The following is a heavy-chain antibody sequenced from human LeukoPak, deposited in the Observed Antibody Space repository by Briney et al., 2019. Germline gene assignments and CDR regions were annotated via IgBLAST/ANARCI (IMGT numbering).Heavy chain of an antibody. CDR3: ARAHHPGSGWDFDY. D-gene: IGHD6-19*01. CDR2: ISSSSSYI. V-gene: IGHV3-21*01. J-gene: IGHJ4*02. Sequence: GGSLRLSCAASGFTFSSYSMNWVRQAPGKGLEWVSSISSSSSYIYYADSVKGRFTISGDNAKNSLYLQMNGLRAEDTAVYYCARAHHPGSGWDFDYWGQGTLVTVSS. CDR1: GFTFSSYS.